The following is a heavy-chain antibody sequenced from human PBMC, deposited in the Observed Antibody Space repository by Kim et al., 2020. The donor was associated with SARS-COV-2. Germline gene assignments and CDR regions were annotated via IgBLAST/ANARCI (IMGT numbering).Heavy chain of an antibody. Sequence: GGSLRLSCEGSGFDFDTFAITWVRQAPGKGLEWVSRITAHNVVMYYASSVKGRFTASRDSSKAYLQMEGLRGEDTAIYYCAKGHQAHAYWVAMDVWGQGT. CDR1: GFDFDTFA. V-gene: IGHV3-23*01. D-gene: IGHD3-16*01. J-gene: IGHJ6*02. CDR3: AKGHQAHAYWVAMDV. CDR2: ITAHNVVM.